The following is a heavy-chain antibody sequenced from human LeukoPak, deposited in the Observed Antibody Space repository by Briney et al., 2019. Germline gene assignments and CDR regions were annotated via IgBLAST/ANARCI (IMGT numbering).Heavy chain of an antibody. CDR1: GFTLSRYW. CDR2: MNSDGSST. Sequence: GSLRLSCAASGFTLSRYWLHWVRQAPGKGLVSVAHMNSDGSSTNYADSVKGRFTISRDNAKNMLYLQMNSLRADDTAVYYCAKILGESPRWFDPWGQGTLVTVSS. D-gene: IGHD3-10*01. J-gene: IGHJ5*02. V-gene: IGHV3-74*01. CDR3: AKILGESPRWFDP.